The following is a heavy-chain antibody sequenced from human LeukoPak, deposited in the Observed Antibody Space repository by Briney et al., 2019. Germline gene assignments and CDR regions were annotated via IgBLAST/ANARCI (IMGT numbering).Heavy chain of an antibody. CDR3: PRALYYYGSGSYAIDY. J-gene: IGHJ4*02. CDR2: ISAYNGNT. D-gene: IGHD3-10*01. Sequence: ASVKVSCKASGYTFTSYSISWVRQAPGQGLEWMGWISAYNGNTNYAQKLQGRVTMTTDTSTSTAYMELRSLRSDDTAVYYSPRALYYYGSGSYAIDYWGQGTLVTVSS. V-gene: IGHV1-18*01. CDR1: GYTFTSYS.